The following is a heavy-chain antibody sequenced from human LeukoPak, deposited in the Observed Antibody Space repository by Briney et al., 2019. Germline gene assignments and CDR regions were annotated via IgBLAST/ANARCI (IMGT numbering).Heavy chain of an antibody. V-gene: IGHV3-30*18. D-gene: IGHD6-6*01. CDR1: GFIFSSYG. CDR3: AKAPIAARGY. J-gene: IGHJ4*02. CDR2: ISYDGSNK. Sequence: GGSLRLSCAASGFIFSSYGMHWVRQAPGKGLEWVAVISYDGSNKYYADSVKGRFTISRDNSKNTLYLQMNSLRAEDTAVYYCAKAPIAARGYWGQGTLVTVSS.